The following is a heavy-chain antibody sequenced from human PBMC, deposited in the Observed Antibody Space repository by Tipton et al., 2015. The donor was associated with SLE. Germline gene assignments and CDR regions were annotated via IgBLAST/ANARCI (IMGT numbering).Heavy chain of an antibody. CDR1: GFTFSSYA. CDR3: AVSIAAAGTDFDY. CDR2: INHSGST. J-gene: IGHJ4*02. Sequence: LRLSCAASGFTFSSYAMSWIRQPPGKGLEWIGEINHSGSTNYNPSLKSRVTISVDTSKNQFSLKLSSVTAADTAVYYCAVSIAAAGTDFDYWGQGTLVTVSS. V-gene: IGHV4-34*08. D-gene: IGHD6-13*01.